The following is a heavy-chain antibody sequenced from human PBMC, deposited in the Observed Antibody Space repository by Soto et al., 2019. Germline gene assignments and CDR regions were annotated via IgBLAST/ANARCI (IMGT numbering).Heavy chain of an antibody. V-gene: IGHV4-61*01. CDR3: AVGAEFDY. CDR2: IYYSGST. Sequence: QVQLQESGPGLVKPSETLSLTCTVSGGSVSSGSYYWSWIRQPPGKGLEWIGYIYYSGSTNYNPSLKSRVTISVDTSKNQFSLKLSSVTAADTAVYYCAVGAEFDYWGQGTLVTVSS. D-gene: IGHD1-26*01. J-gene: IGHJ4*02. CDR1: GGSVSSGSYY.